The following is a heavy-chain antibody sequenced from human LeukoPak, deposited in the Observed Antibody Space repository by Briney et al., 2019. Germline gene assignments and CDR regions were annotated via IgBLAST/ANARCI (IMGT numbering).Heavy chain of an antibody. V-gene: IGHV3-48*01. Sequence: GGSLRLSCAASGFTFSSYSMNWVRQAPGKGLEWVSYISSSSSTIYYADSVKGRFTISRDTSKNTLFLQMNSLRAEDTAVYYCARIYSGSHYSWGQGTLVTISS. J-gene: IGHJ4*02. CDR1: GFTFSSYS. CDR3: ARIYSGSHYS. D-gene: IGHD1-26*01. CDR2: ISSSSSTI.